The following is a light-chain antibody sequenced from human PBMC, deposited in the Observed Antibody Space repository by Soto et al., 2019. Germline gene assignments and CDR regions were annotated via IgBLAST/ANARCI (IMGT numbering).Light chain of an antibody. V-gene: IGLV2-23*02. Sequence: QSALTQPASVSGSPGQSITISCTGTSSDVGLYNLVSWYQQLPGKAPKLIIYEVNERPSGISDRFSGSKSGNTASLTISGLQDEDEADYSCCSYVGSSILMFGGGTKLTVL. CDR2: EVN. CDR3: CSYVGSSILM. J-gene: IGLJ3*02. CDR1: SSDVGLYNL.